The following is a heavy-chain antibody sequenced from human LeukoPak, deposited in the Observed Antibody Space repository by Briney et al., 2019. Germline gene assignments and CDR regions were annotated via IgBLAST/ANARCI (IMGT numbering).Heavy chain of an antibody. J-gene: IGHJ4*02. D-gene: IGHD3/OR15-3a*01. CDR2: IYHSGST. CDR1: GGSISSSNW. V-gene: IGHV4-4*02. CDR3: ARQTGSGLFILP. Sequence: PSETLSLTCAVSGGSISSSNWWSWIRQPPGKWLEWIGEIYHSGSTNYNPSLKSRVTISVDTSKNQFSLRLTSVTAADTAVYYCARQTGSGLFILPGGQGTLVTVSS.